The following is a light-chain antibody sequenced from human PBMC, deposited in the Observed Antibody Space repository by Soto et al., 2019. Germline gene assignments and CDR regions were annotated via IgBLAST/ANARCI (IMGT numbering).Light chain of an antibody. Sequence: QSVLTQPPSVSAAPGQKVTISCSGSSSNIANNYVSWYQQFPGTAPKLLIYETDKRLSGIPDRFSGSKSGTSATLGITGLQTGDEADYYCGTWDSSLRALVLGGGTKLTVL. CDR2: ETD. V-gene: IGLV1-51*02. CDR3: GTWDSSLRALV. CDR1: SSNIANNY. J-gene: IGLJ3*02.